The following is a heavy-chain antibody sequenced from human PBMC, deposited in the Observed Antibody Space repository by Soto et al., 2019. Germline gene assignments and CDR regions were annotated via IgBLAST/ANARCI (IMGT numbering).Heavy chain of an antibody. D-gene: IGHD2-15*01. CDR2: ISSSSSYI. V-gene: IGHV3-21*01. CDR1: GFTFSSYS. J-gene: IGHJ3*02. CDR3: AGDHGLSSYAFDI. Sequence: GSLRLSCAASGFTFSSYSMNWVRQAPGKGLEWVSSISSSSSYIYYADSVKGRFTISRDNAKNSLYLQMNSLRAEDTAVYYCAGDHGLSSYAFDIWGQGTMVTVSS.